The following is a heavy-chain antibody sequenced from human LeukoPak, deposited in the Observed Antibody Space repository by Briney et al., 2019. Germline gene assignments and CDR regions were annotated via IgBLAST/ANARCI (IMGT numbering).Heavy chain of an antibody. Sequence: GGSLRLSCAASGFTFSRHSMNWVRQAPGKGLEWVSSISSSSSYIYYADSVKGRFTISRDNAKNSLYLQMNSLRVEDTAVYYCARVPKDYDFWSGPTTSGMDVWGQGTTVTVSS. D-gene: IGHD3-3*01. CDR2: ISSSSSYI. CDR3: ARVPKDYDFWSGPTTSGMDV. V-gene: IGHV3-21*01. J-gene: IGHJ6*02. CDR1: GFTFSRHS.